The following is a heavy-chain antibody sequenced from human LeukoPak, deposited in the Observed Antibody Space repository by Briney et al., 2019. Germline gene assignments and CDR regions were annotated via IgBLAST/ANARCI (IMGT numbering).Heavy chain of an antibody. D-gene: IGHD5-18*01. CDR3: AREGGLCSYGAHW. J-gene: IGHJ4*02. CDR2: INPNSSGT. CDR1: GYTFTGYY. Sequence: ASVKVSCKASGYTFTGYYMHWVRQAPGQGLEWMGRINPNSSGTNYAQKFQGRVTMPRDTSISTAYLELSRLRSDDTAVYYCAREGGLCSYGAHWWGQGTLVTVSS. V-gene: IGHV1-2*06.